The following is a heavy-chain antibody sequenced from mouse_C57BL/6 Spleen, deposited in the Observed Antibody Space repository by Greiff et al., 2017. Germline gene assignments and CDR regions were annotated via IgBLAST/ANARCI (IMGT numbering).Heavy chain of an antibody. Sequence: VKVVESGGGLVKPGGSLKLSCAASGFTFSSYTMSWVRQTPEKRLEWVATISGGGGNTYYPDSVKGRFTISRDNAKNTLYLQMSSLRSEDTALYYCARHGGDGYWYFDVWGTGTTVTVSS. J-gene: IGHJ1*03. CDR1: GFTFSSYT. V-gene: IGHV5-9*01. CDR2: ISGGGGNT. D-gene: IGHD2-3*01. CDR3: ARHGGDGYWYFDV.